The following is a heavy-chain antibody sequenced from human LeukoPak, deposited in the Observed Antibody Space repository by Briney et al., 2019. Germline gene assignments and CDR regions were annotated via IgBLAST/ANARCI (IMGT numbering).Heavy chain of an antibody. D-gene: IGHD3-3*01. CDR2: IIPIFGTA. CDR1: GYTFTSYG. CDR3: ARGPFSYYDFWSGYKPKGFDY. V-gene: IGHV1-69*05. J-gene: IGHJ4*02. Sequence: SVKVSCKASGYTFTSYGISWVRQAPGQGLEWMGGIIPIFGTANYAQKFQGRVTITRNTSISTAYMELSSLRTEDTAVYYCARGPFSYYDFWSGYKPKGFDYWGQGTLVTVSS.